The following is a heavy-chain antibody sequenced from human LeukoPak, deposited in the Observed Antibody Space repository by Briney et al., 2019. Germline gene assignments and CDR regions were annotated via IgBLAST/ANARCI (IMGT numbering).Heavy chain of an antibody. CDR1: GGSFSGYY. J-gene: IGHJ4*01. Sequence: PSETLSLTCAAYGGSFSGYYWSWIRQPPGKGLEWIGEINHNGSTNYNPPLKSRVTISVDTSKNQFSLKLTSVPAADTAVYYCARLSGSRHLPFDYWGHGNLGSVSS. D-gene: IGHD1-26*01. V-gene: IGHV4-34*01. CDR2: INHNGST. CDR3: ARLSGSRHLPFDY.